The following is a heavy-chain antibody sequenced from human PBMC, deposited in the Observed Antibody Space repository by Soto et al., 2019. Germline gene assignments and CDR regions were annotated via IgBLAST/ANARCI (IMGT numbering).Heavy chain of an antibody. D-gene: IGHD5-12*01. CDR3: AAVAIYGGYDRGGY. V-gene: IGHV4-34*01. J-gene: IGHJ4*02. CDR1: GGSFSGYY. CDR2: INHSGST. Sequence: SETLSLTCAVCGGSFSGYYWSWIRQPPGKGLEWIGEINHSGSTNYNPSLKSRVTISVDTSKNQFSLKLSSVTAADTAVYYCAAVAIYGGYDRGGYWGQGTLVTVSS.